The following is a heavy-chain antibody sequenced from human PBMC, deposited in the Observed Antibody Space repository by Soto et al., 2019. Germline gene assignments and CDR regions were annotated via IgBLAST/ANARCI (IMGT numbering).Heavy chain of an antibody. J-gene: IGHJ4*02. D-gene: IGHD6-19*01. Sequence: QVQLVQSGAEVKKPGASVKVSCKASGYTFTSYAMHWVRQAPGQRIEWMGWINAGNGNTKYSQKFQGRVTITRDTSASTAYMELSSLRSEDTAVYYCARVSGWYYFDYWGQGTLVTVSS. V-gene: IGHV1-3*01. CDR1: GYTFTSYA. CDR2: INAGNGNT. CDR3: ARVSGWYYFDY.